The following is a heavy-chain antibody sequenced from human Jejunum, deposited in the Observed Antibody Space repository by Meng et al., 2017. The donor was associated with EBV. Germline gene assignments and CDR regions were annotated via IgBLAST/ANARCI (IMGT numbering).Heavy chain of an antibody. CDR2: IHHSGST. Sequence: QVPLQVAGPGLVQPSRTLSLTCAGSGGSISTDNWWSWVRQPPGKGLEYIGEIHHSGSTKYNPSLKSRVTISVDKSNNHFSLKLSSVTAADTAVYYCARDRGVEDYWGQGTLVTVSS. CDR3: ARDRGVEDY. J-gene: IGHJ4*02. CDR1: GGSISTDNW. D-gene: IGHD5-24*01. V-gene: IGHV4-4*02.